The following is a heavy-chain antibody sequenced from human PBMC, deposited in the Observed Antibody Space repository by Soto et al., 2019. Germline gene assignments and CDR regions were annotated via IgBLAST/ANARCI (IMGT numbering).Heavy chain of an antibody. CDR1: GFTFSNSW. CDR3: AKTPGAGRFPDY. D-gene: IGHD6-19*01. CDR2: IKQDGSEK. J-gene: IGHJ4*02. V-gene: IGHV3-7*01. Sequence: EVQLVESGGGLVQPGGSLRLSCAASGFTFSNSWMSWVRQAPGKGLEWVANIKQDGSEKYYVDSVKGRFTISRDNAKNSLYLQMNSLRAEDTAVYYCAKTPGAGRFPDYWGQGTLVTVSS.